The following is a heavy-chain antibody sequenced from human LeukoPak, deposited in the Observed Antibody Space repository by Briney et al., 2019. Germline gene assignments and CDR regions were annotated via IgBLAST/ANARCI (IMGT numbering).Heavy chain of an antibody. CDR1: GDSMSSYF. D-gene: IGHD3-9*01. CDR2: IYSSGLT. J-gene: IGHJ4*02. Sequence: SETLSLTCTVSGDSMSSYFWSWIRQPAGKGLEWIGRIYSSGLTNYNSSLTSRVTMSVDTSKNQFSLKLTSVTAADTALYYCATSPILTGLPYWGQGTLVTVSS. CDR3: ATSPILTGLPY. V-gene: IGHV4-4*07.